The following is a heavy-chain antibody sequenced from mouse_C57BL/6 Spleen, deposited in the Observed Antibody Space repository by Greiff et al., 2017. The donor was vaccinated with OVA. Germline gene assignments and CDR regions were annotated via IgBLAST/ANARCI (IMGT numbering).Heavy chain of an antibody. J-gene: IGHJ2*01. Sequence: VQLQQSGAELVRPGASVKLSCTASGFNINDYYMHWVKQRPEQGLEWIGRIDPEDGDTEYAPKFQGKATMTEDTSSNTAYLQLSSLTSEDTAVYYWTVYGTYDYWGQGTTLTVSS. CDR2: IDPEDGDT. D-gene: IGHD2-1*01. CDR3: TVYGTYDY. V-gene: IGHV14-1*01. CDR1: GFNINDYY.